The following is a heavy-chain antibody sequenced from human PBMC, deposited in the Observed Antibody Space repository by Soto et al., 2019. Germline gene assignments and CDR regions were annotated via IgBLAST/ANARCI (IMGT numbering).Heavy chain of an antibody. CDR3: AREYYDILTGYWTYYYYYGMDV. V-gene: IGHV1-69*06. CDR1: GGTFSSYA. J-gene: IGHJ6*02. Sequence: QVQLVQSGAEVKKPGSSVMVSCKGSGGTFSSYAISWVRQAPGQGLEWMGGIIPIFGTATYAQKFQGRVTIPADKSTSTAYTELGSLRSEDTAVYYCAREYYDILTGYWTYYYYYGMDVWGQGTTVTVCS. D-gene: IGHD3-9*01. CDR2: IIPIFGTA.